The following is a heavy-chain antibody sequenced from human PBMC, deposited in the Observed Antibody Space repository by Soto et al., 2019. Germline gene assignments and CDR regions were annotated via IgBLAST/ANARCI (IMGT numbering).Heavy chain of an antibody. Sequence: QVQLRESGPGLVEPSETLSLTYTVSGDSMSSYYWSWIRQSAEKGLEWMGRISATGTTSYMPSLKSHITRSVDKSKDQFSLNLNVVTAADTAVYFCAGDQSGAADIWGQGTVVTVA. D-gene: IGHD7-27*01. J-gene: IGHJ3*02. CDR3: AGDQSGAADI. V-gene: IGHV4-4*07. CDR1: GDSMSSYY. CDR2: ISATGTT.